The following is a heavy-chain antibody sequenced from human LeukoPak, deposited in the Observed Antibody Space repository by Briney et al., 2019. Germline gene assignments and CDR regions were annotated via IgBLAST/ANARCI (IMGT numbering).Heavy chain of an antibody. CDR2: IYTSGST. CDR1: GGSISSGSYY. CDR3: ARETSLAGSASGLGFNY. Sequence: SETLSLTCTVSGGSISSGSYYWSWIRQPAGKGLEWIGRIYTSGSTNYNPSLKSRVTISVDTSKNQFSLKLTSVTAADTATYYCARETSLAGSASGLGFNYWGQGILVTVSS. D-gene: IGHD6-19*01. V-gene: IGHV4-61*02. J-gene: IGHJ4*02.